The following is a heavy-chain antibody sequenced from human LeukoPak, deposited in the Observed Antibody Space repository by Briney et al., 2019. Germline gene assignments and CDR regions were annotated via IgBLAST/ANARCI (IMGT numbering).Heavy chain of an antibody. V-gene: IGHV4-31*03. CDR1: GGSISSGGYY. CDR3: ARGTTVTTFDY. CDR2: IYYSGST. Sequence: PSQTLSLTCTVSGGSISSGGYYWSWIRQHPGKGLEWIGYIYYSGSTYYNPSLKSRVTISVDMSKNQFSLKLSSVTAADAAVYYCARGTTVTTFDYWGQGTLVTVSS. J-gene: IGHJ4*02. D-gene: IGHD4-17*01.